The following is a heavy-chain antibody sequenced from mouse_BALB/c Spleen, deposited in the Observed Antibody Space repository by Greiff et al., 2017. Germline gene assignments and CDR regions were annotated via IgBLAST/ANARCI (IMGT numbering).Heavy chain of an antibody. CDR1: GFTFTDYY. CDR3: ARGGWLRRQYFDV. J-gene: IGHJ1*01. Sequence: EGKLMESGGGLVQPGGSLRLSCATSGFTFTDYYMSWARQPPGKALEWLGFIRNKANGYTTEYSASVKGRFTISRDNSQSILYLQMNTLRAEDSATYYCARGGWLRRQYFDVWGAGTTVTVSS. D-gene: IGHD2-2*01. V-gene: IGHV7-3*02. CDR2: IRNKANGYTT.